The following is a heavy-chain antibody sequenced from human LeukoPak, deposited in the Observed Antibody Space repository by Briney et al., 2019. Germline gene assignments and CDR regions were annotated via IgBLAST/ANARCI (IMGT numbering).Heavy chain of an antibody. D-gene: IGHD2-21*02. V-gene: IGHV3-30*02. CDR2: IRYDGTNK. CDR3: ARGDLVVTLEGPIDY. Sequence: HPGGSLRLSGAASGFTFSSYGIHWFRQAPAKGLKGVAFIRYDGTNKYYADSVKGRFTISRDNYKNTLYLKMNNLRAEDTAVYYCARGDLVVTLEGPIDYWGQGTLVTVSS. J-gene: IGHJ4*02. CDR1: GFTFSSYG.